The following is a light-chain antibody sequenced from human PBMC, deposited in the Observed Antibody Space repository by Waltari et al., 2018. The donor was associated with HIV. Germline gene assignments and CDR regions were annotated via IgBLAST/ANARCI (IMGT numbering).Light chain of an antibody. CDR3: AAWDDSLDGPV. Sequence: QPVLTQPPSASGTPGQRVIISCSGSSSTIGRHDVIWYQHLPGATPTLLIFGNNQRSSGVPDRFSGSKSATSASLAISGLRSVDEADYSCAAWDDSLDGPVFGGGTKLTVL. V-gene: IGLV1-44*01. CDR1: SSTIGRHD. J-gene: IGLJ2*01. CDR2: GNN.